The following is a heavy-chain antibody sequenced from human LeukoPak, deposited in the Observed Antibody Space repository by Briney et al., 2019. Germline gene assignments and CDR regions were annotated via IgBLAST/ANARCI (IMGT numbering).Heavy chain of an antibody. CDR2: ISAYNGNT. Sequence: ASVKVSCKASGYTFTSYGISWVRQAPGQGLEWMGWISAYNGNTKYAQNLQGRVTMTTDTSTSTAYMELRSLRSDDTAVYYCVQEYCISSSCFPGYWGQGTLVTVSS. V-gene: IGHV1-18*01. CDR1: GYTFTSYG. D-gene: IGHD2-2*01. CDR3: VQEYCISSSCFPGY. J-gene: IGHJ4*02.